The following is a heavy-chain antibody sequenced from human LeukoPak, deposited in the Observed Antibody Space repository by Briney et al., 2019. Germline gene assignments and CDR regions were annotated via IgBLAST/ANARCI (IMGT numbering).Heavy chain of an antibody. CDR3: ATVSAYYDFWSGSH. D-gene: IGHD3-3*01. J-gene: IGHJ4*02. CDR1: GYTLTELS. Sequence: GASVKVSCKVSGYTLTELSMHWVRQAPGKGLEWMGGFDPEDGETIYAQKFQGRVTMTEVTSTDTAYMELSSLRSEDTAVYYCATVSAYYDFWSGSHWGQGTLVTVSS. V-gene: IGHV1-24*01. CDR2: FDPEDGET.